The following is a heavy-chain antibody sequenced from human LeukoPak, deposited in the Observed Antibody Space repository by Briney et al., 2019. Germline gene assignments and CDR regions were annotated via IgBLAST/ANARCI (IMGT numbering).Heavy chain of an antibody. CDR2: IYYSGST. V-gene: IGHV4-39*07. CDR1: VGSISSSSYY. CDR3: ARHPSGSGWKIDY. D-gene: IGHD6-19*01. Sequence: PSETLSLTCTVSVGSISSSSYYWGWIRQPPGKGLEWIGSIYYSGSTHYNPSLKSRVTISVDTSKNQFSLKLSSVTAADTAVYYCARHPSGSGWKIDYWGQGTLVTVSS. J-gene: IGHJ4*02.